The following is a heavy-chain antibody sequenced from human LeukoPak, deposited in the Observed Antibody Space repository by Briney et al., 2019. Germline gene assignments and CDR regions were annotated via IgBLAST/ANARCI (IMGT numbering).Heavy chain of an antibody. V-gene: IGHV3-23*01. CDR1: GLSFSSYA. CDR3: ARDHRSGWGGFFDY. J-gene: IGHJ4*02. Sequence: AGGSLRLSCAASGLSFSSYAMSWVRQAPGKGPEWVSSISTSGDSTFYADSVKGRFTISRDNSRNTLYLQMNSLRAEDTAVYKCARDHRSGWGGFFDYWGQGTLVTVSS. D-gene: IGHD6-19*01. CDR2: ISTSGDST.